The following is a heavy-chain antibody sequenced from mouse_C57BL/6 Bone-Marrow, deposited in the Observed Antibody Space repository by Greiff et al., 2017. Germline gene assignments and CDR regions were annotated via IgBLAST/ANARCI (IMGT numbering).Heavy chain of an antibody. D-gene: IGHD4-1*01. V-gene: IGHV5-4*01. CDR3: ARAGSHWYFDV. CDR2: ISDGGSYT. J-gene: IGHJ1*03. CDR1: GFTFSSYA. Sequence: EVHLVESGGGLVKPGGSLKLSCAASGFTFSSYAMSWVRQTPEKRLEWVATISDGGSYTYYPDNVKGRFTISRDNAKNNLYLQMSHLKSEDTAMYYCARAGSHWYFDVWGTGTTVTVSS.